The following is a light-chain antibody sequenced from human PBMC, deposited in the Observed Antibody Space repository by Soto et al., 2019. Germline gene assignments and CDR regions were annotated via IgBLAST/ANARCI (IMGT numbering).Light chain of an antibody. CDR1: QSVSSN. CDR2: GAS. V-gene: IGKV3-15*01. J-gene: IGKJ4*01. CDR3: QRYNNWPLT. Sequence: EIVMTQSPATLSVSPGERATLSCRASQSVSSNLAWYQQKPGQAPRLLIYGASTRATGIPARFSGSGSGTEFTLTIRSLQSEDFALYYCQRYNNWPLTFGGGTKV.